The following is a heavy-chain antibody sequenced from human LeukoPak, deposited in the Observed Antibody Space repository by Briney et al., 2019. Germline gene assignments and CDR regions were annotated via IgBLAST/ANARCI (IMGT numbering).Heavy chain of an antibody. J-gene: IGHJ4*02. CDR1: GGTFSSYA. Sequence: SVKVSCKASGGTFSSYAISWVRQAPGQGLEWMGGIIPIFGTANYAQKFQGRVTITADESTSTAYMELSSLRSDDTAVYYCARGTDYYDTSFDYWGQGTLVTVSS. CDR2: IIPIFGTA. V-gene: IGHV1-69*13. D-gene: IGHD3-22*01. CDR3: ARGTDYYDTSFDY.